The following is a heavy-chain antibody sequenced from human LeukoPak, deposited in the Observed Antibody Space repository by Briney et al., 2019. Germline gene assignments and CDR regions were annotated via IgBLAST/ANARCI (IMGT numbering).Heavy chain of an antibody. CDR3: ARDTTGYYYYGMDV. CDR2: IYYSGST. Sequence: PSETLSLTCTVSGGSISSYCWSWIRQPPGKELEWIGYIYYSGSTNYNPSLKSRVTISVDTSKNQFSLKLNSVTAADTAVYYCARDTTGYYYYGMDVWGQGTTVTVSS. V-gene: IGHV4-59*01. J-gene: IGHJ6*02. D-gene: IGHD4-17*01. CDR1: GGSISSYC.